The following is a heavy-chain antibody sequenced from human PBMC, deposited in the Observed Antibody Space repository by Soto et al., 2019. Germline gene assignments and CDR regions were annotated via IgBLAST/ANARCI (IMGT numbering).Heavy chain of an antibody. V-gene: IGHV4-59*08. J-gene: IGHJ4*02. Sequence: QVQLQESGPGLVKPSETLSLTCTVSGGSISSYYWSWIRQPPGKGLEWIGYIYYSGSTNYNPSLKSRVTISVDTSKNQFSLKLSSLTAADTAVYYCARAGAAAHLFDYWGQGTLVTVSS. CDR2: IYYSGST. CDR1: GGSISSYY. CDR3: ARAGAAAHLFDY. D-gene: IGHD6-13*01.